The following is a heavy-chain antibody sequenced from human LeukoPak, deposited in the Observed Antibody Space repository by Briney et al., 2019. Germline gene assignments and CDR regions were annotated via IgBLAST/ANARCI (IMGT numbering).Heavy chain of an antibody. V-gene: IGHV1-18*01. J-gene: IGHJ6*02. CDR2: ISAYNGNT. CDR1: RYTFTSYG. Sequence: ASVKVSCKASRYTFTSYGMSWVRQAPGQGLEWMGWISAYNGNTNYAQKLQGRVTMTTDTSTSTAYMELRSLRSDDTAVYYCARWDLYYYYGMDVWGQGTTVTVSS. CDR3: ARWDLYYYYGMDV. D-gene: IGHD1-26*01.